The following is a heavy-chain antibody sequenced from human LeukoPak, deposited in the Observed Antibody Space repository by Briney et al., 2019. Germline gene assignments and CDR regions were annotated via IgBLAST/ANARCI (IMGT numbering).Heavy chain of an antibody. V-gene: IGHV3-23*01. Sequence: GGSLRLSCAASGFTFSSYAMSWVRQAPGKGLEWVSAISGSGGSTYYADSVKGRFTISRDNSKNTLYLQMNSLRAEDTAVYYCAKGLLVPAATTSYYYYGMDVWGQGTRSPSP. J-gene: IGHJ6*02. CDR1: GFTFSSYA. CDR2: ISGSGGST. D-gene: IGHD2-2*01. CDR3: AKGLLVPAATTSYYYYGMDV.